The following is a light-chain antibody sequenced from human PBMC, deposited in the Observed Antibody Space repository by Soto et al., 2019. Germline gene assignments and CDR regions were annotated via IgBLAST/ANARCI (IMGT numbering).Light chain of an antibody. V-gene: IGLV2-11*01. CDR2: DVS. Sequence: QSVLTQPASVSGSPGQSITIPCTGTSSDVGGYNFVSWYQQHPGKAPKLMIYDVSQRPSGVPDRFSASKSGNTASLTISGLQAEDEADYYCCSYAGSYTLFGGGTKVTVL. CDR3: CSYAGSYTL. J-gene: IGLJ2*01. CDR1: SSDVGGYNF.